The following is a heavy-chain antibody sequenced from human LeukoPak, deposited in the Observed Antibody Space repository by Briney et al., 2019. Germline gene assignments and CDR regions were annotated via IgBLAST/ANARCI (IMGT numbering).Heavy chain of an antibody. J-gene: IGHJ5*02. D-gene: IGHD6-13*01. Sequence: GESLKISCKGSGYSFTSYWIGWVRQMPGKGLEWMGIIYPGDSDTRYSPSFQGQVTISADKSISTAYLQWSSLEASDTAMYYCATARRWASSSWYPGWFDPWGQGTLVTVSS. CDR2: IYPGDSDT. CDR1: GYSFTSYW. CDR3: ATARRWASSSWYPGWFDP. V-gene: IGHV5-51*01.